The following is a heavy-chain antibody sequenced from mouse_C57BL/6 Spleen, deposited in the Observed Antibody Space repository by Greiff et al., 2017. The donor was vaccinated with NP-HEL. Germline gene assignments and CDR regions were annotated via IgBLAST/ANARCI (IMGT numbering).Heavy chain of an antibody. CDR1: GFNIKDDY. J-gene: IGHJ3*01. CDR2: IDPENGDT. V-gene: IGHV14-4*01. Sequence: VQLKQSGAELVRPGASVKLSCTASGFNIKDDYMHWVKQRPEQGLEWIGWIDPENGDTEYASKFQGKATITANTSSNTAYLQLSSLTSEDNAVYYYTPLDWFAYWGQGTLVTVSA. CDR3: TPLDWFAY.